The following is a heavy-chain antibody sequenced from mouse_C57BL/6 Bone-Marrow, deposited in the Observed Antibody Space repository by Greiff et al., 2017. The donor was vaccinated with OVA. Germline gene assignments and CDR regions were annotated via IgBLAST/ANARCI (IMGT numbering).Heavy chain of an antibody. D-gene: IGHD2-3*01. Sequence: QVQLKESGAELARPGASVKLSCKASGYTFTSYGISWVKQRTEQGLEWIGEIYPRSGSTYYNAKFKGKATLTADKSSSTAYMELRSLTSEDSAVEFCARAGVYAGYFYWGQGTTLTVSS. CDR3: ARAGVYAGYFY. CDR1: GYTFTSYG. V-gene: IGHV1-81*01. CDR2: IYPRSGST. J-gene: IGHJ2*01.